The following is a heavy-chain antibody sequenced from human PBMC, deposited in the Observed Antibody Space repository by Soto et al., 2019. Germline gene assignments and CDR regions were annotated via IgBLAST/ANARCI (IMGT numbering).Heavy chain of an antibody. V-gene: IGHV3-23*01. CDR2: ISGSGGST. CDR3: AKAGIVVVTAIIARDAFDI. J-gene: IGHJ3*02. CDR1: GFTFSSYA. D-gene: IGHD2-21*02. Sequence: LRLSCAASGFTFSSYAMSWVRQAPGKGLEWVSAISGSGGSTYYADSVKGRFTISRDNSKNTLYLQMNSLRAVDTAVYYCAKAGIVVVTAIIARDAFDIWGQGTMVTVSS.